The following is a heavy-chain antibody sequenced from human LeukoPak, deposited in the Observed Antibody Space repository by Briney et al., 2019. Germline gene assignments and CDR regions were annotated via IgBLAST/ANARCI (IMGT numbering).Heavy chain of an antibody. CDR1: GFTFSSYA. D-gene: IGHD6-13*01. J-gene: IGHJ4*02. V-gene: IGHV3-64D*06. CDR3: VRRAAGPTYYFDY. CDR2: ISSNRGST. Sequence: GGSLRLSCSASGFTFSSYAMHWVRQAPGKGLEYVSAISSNRGSTYYADSVKGRFTISRDNSKNTLYLRMSSLRAEDTAVYYCVRRAAGPTYYFDYWGQGTLVTVSS.